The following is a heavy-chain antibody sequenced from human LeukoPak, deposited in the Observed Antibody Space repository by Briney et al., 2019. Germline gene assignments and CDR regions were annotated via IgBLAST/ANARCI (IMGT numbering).Heavy chain of an antibody. CDR3: ARGPVYSSSWNWFDP. D-gene: IGHD6-13*01. CDR1: GFTVSSNY. V-gene: IGHV3-53*01. Sequence: GGSLRLSCAASGFTVSSNYMSWVRQAPGKGLEWVSVIYSGGSTYYADSVKGRFTISRDNSKNTLYLQMNSLRAEDTAVYYCARGPVYSSSWNWFDPRGQGTLVTVSS. CDR2: IYSGGST. J-gene: IGHJ5*02.